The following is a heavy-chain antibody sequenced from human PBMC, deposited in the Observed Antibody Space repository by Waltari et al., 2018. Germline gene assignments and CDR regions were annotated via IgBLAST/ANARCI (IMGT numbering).Heavy chain of an antibody. Sequence: QVQLVQSGAEVKKPGASVKVSCKASGYTFSSFAISWGRQAPGQGLEWMGWISGYNANTNYAQKFQGRVAMTTDTSTSTAYMELRSLTSDDTAVYYCARVPMGTGTTDWFDPWGQGTPVIVST. D-gene: IGHD1-7*01. V-gene: IGHV1-18*01. CDR2: ISGYNANT. CDR3: ARVPMGTGTTDWFDP. J-gene: IGHJ5*02. CDR1: GYTFSSFA.